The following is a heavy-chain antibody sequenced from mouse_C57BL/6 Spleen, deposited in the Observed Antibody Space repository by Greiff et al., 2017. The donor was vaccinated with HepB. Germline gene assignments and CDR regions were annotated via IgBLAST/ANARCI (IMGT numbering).Heavy chain of an antibody. J-gene: IGHJ2*01. CDR1: GFTFSDYY. Sequence: EVKLVESEGGLVQPGSSMKLSCTASGFTFSDYYMAWVRQVPEKGLEWVANINYDGSSTYYLDSLKSRFIISRDNAKNILYLQMSSLKSEDTATYYCARGSSYGNYFDYWGQGTTLTVSS. V-gene: IGHV5-16*01. CDR2: INYDGSST. D-gene: IGHD1-1*01. CDR3: ARGSSYGNYFDY.